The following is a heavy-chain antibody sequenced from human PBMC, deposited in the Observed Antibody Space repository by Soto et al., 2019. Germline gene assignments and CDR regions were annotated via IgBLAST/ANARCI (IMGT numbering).Heavy chain of an antibody. CDR2: IYHSGST. CDR1: GGSISSSNW. Sequence: PSETLSLTCAVSGGSISSSNWWSWVRQPPGKGLEWIGEIYHSGSTNYNPSLKSRVTISVDTSKNQFSLKLSSVTAADTAIYYCARGDWLVTGTDYWGQGTLVTVSS. J-gene: IGHJ4*02. CDR3: ARGDWLVTGTDY. V-gene: IGHV4-4*02. D-gene: IGHD3-9*01.